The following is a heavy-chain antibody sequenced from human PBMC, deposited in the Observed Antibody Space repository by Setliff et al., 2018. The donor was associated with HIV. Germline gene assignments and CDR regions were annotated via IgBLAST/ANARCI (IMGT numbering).Heavy chain of an antibody. J-gene: IGHJ4*02. Sequence: GGSLRLSCAASGFTFTDYTMNWVRQAPGKGLEWVSSITSGSTYVNYADSVKGRFSISRDNSKNSLYLQMISLRADDTALYYCARQGNWEFDFWGQGTLVTVSS. D-gene: IGHD7-27*01. V-gene: IGHV3-21*01. CDR3: ARQGNWEFDF. CDR2: ITSGSTYV. CDR1: GFTFTDYT.